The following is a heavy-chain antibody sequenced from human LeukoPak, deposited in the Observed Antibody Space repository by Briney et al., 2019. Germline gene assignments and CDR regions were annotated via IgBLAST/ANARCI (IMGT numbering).Heavy chain of an antibody. CDR1: GFTFSSYA. V-gene: IGHV3-23*01. J-gene: IGHJ4*02. CDR3: AKVGRDYDFWSGYSFGLDY. D-gene: IGHD3-3*01. CDR2: ISGSGGST. Sequence: PGGSLRLSCAASGFTFSSYAMSWVRQAPGKGLEWVSAISGSGGSTYYADSVKGRFTTSRDNSKNTLYLQMNSLRAGDTAVYYCAKVGRDYDFWSGYSFGLDYWGQGTLVTVSS.